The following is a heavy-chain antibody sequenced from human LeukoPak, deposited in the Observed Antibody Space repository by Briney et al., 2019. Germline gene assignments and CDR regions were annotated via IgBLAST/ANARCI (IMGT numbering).Heavy chain of an antibody. CDR3: ARAAYYYDSSGYYPYYYYMDV. Sequence: SVKVSCKASGGTFSSYAISWVRQAPGQGLEWMGGIIPIFGTANYAQKFQGRVTITADKSTSTAYMELSSLRSEDTAVYYCARAAYYYDSSGYYPYYYYMDVWGKGTTVTVSS. V-gene: IGHV1-69*06. D-gene: IGHD3-22*01. CDR1: GGTFSSYA. CDR2: IIPIFGTA. J-gene: IGHJ6*03.